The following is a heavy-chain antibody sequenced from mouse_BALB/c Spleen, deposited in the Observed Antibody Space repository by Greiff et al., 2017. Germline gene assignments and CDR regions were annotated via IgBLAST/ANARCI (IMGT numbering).Heavy chain of an antibody. D-gene: IGHD3-1*01. Sequence: VKLVESGPSLVQPSQSLSITCTVSGFSLTSYGVHWVRQSPGKGLEWLGVIWRGGSTDYNAAFMSRLSITKDNSKSQVFFKMNSLQADDTAIYYCAKKGGSGAMDYWGQGTSVTVSS. J-gene: IGHJ4*01. CDR3: AKKGGSGAMDY. CDR2: IWRGGST. CDR1: GFSLTSYG. V-gene: IGHV2-5-1*01.